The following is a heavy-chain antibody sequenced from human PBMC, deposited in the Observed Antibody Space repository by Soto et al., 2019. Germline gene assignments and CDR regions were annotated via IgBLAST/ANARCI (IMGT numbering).Heavy chain of an antibody. D-gene: IGHD2-2*01. Sequence: TLSLTCAVSGGSISTGGYSWSWIRQPPGKGLEWIGYIYHSGSTYYNPSPKSRVTISVDRSKNQFSLKLSSVTAADTAVYYCARVPDRWGQGTLVTVS. J-gene: IGHJ5*02. V-gene: IGHV4-30-2*01. CDR3: ARVPDR. CDR2: IYHSGST. CDR1: GGSISTGGYS.